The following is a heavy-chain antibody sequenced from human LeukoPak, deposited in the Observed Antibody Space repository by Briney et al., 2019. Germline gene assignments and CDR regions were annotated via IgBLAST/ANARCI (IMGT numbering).Heavy chain of an antibody. CDR2: ISASGGST. CDR1: GFSFSTYA. J-gene: IGHJ4*02. D-gene: IGHD3-22*01. V-gene: IGHV3-23*01. CDR3: ARGRWSVDDYYYDTSPTFDY. Sequence: QSGGSLRLSCAASGFSFSTYAMSWVRQAPGKGLEWVSGISASGGSTYYADSVKGRFTISRDNAKNSLYLQMNSLRAEDTALYYCARGRWSVDDYYYDTSPTFDYWGQGTLVTVSS.